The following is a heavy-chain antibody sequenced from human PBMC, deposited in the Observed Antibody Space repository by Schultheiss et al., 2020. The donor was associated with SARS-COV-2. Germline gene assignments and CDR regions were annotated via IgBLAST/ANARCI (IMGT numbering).Heavy chain of an antibody. CDR3: AREMRDCSSTSCYTDGDY. V-gene: IGHV3-11*06. CDR2: ISSSSSYT. Sequence: GGSLRLSCAASGFTFSDFYMSWIRQAPGKGLEWVSYISSSSSYTNYADSVKGRFTISRDNSKNTLYLQMNSLRAEDTAVYYCAREMRDCSSTSCYTDGDYWGQGTLVTVSS. J-gene: IGHJ4*02. CDR1: GFTFSDFY. D-gene: IGHD2-2*02.